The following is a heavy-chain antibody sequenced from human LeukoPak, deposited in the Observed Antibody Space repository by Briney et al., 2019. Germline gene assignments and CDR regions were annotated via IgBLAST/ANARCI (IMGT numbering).Heavy chain of an antibody. CDR2: ISYDGSNK. CDR3: AKSSSGWNANDY. J-gene: IGHJ4*02. D-gene: IGHD6-19*01. CDR1: GFTFSSYG. V-gene: IGHV3-30*18. Sequence: PGGSLRLSCAASGFTFSSYGMHWVRQAPGKGLEWVAVISYDGSNKYYADSVKGRFTISRDNSKNTLYLQMNSLRAEDTAVYYCAKSSSGWNANDYWGQGTLVTVSS.